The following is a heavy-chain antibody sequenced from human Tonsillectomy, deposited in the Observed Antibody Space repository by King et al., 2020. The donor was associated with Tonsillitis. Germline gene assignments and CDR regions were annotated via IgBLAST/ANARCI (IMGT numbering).Heavy chain of an antibody. D-gene: IGHD6-19*01. CDR3: AKDPRGSSGGYNWFDP. Sequence: VQLVESGGGLVQPGGSLRLSCAASGFIFRSYAMYWVRQTPGKGLAWVSGICGRGLSTYYGDSVKGRFTISRDNSKNTLYLQMNSLRDEDTAVYHWAKDPRGSSGGYNWFDPWGQGTLVTVSS. CDR1: GFIFRSYA. J-gene: IGHJ5*02. CDR2: ICGRGLST. V-gene: IGHV3-23*04.